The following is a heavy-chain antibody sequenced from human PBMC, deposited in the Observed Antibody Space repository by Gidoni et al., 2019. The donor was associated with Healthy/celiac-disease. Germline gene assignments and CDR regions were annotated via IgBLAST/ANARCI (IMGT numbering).Heavy chain of an antibody. D-gene: IGHD1-26*01. CDR2: INPSGGST. Sequence: QVQLVQSGAEVKKPGASVKVSCKASGYTFTSYYMHWVRPAPGQGLEWMGIINPSGGSTSYAQKFQGRVTMTRDTSTSTVYMELSSLRSEDTAVYYCARRWGRHWFDPWGQGTLVTVSS. CDR1: GYTFTSYY. CDR3: ARRWGRHWFDP. V-gene: IGHV1-46*01. J-gene: IGHJ5*02.